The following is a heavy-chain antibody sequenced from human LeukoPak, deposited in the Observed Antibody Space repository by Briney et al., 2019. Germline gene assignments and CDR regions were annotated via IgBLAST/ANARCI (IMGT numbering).Heavy chain of an antibody. J-gene: IGHJ4*02. V-gene: IGHV3-11*03. CDR1: GFTFSDYY. Sequence: TGGSQRLSCAASGFTFSDYYMSWIRQAPGKGLEWVSYISSSSSYTNYADSVKGRFTISRDNAKNSLYLQMNSLRAEDTAVYYCASGGYSYGGDYWGQGTLVTVSS. D-gene: IGHD5-18*01. CDR2: ISSSSSYT. CDR3: ASGGYSYGGDY.